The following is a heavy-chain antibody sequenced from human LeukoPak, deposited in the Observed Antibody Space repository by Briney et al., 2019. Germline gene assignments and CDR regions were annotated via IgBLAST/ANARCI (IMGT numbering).Heavy chain of an antibody. J-gene: IGHJ4*02. Sequence: ASVKVSCKASGYTFTGYYMHWVRQAPGQGLEWMGWINPNSGGTNYAQKLQGRVTMTTDTSTSTAYMELRSLRSDDTAVYYCARGGRGPAAIDYWGQGTLVTVSS. D-gene: IGHD2-2*01. CDR2: INPNSGGT. CDR3: ARGGRGPAAIDY. CDR1: GYTFTGYY. V-gene: IGHV1-2*02.